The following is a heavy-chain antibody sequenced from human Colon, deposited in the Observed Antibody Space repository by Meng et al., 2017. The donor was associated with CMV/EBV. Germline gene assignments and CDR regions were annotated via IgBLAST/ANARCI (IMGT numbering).Heavy chain of an antibody. V-gene: IGHV3-23*01. CDR2: ISGSGGST. D-gene: IGHD6-13*01. CDR3: AKDVRAAAAGWFDP. Sequence: SGFTFSSYAMGWVRQAAGKGLEWVSAISGSGGSTYYADSVKGRFTISRDSSKNTLYLQMNSLRAEDTAVYYCAKDVRAAAAGWFDPWGQGTLVTVSS. CDR1: GFTFSSYA. J-gene: IGHJ5*02.